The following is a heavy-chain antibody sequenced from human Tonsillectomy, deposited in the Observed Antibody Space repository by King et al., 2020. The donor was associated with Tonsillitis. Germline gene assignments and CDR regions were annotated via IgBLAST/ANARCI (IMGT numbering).Heavy chain of an antibody. Sequence: QLQESGPGLVKPSETLSLTCTVSNGSISGHYWSWIRQPPGKGLEWIGYIYHSGSTNYNPSLKSRVTISLDTSKNQFSLKLSSVTAADTAVYYCARQIYFDFWGQGTLVTVSS. J-gene: IGHJ4*02. CDR2: IYHSGST. CDR3: ARQIYFDF. V-gene: IGHV4-59*08. CDR1: NGSISGHY.